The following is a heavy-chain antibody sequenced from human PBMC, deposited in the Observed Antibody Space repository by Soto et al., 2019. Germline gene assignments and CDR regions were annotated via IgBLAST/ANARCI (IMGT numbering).Heavy chain of an antibody. CDR3: AKDGGRGYSYGYSDY. Sequence: GGSLRLSCAASGFTFSSYGMHCVRQAPGKGLEWVAVISYDGSNKYYAGSVKGRFTISRDNSKNTLYLQMNSLRAEDTAMYYCAKDGGRGYSYGYSDYWGQGTLVTVSS. CDR2: ISYDGSNK. D-gene: IGHD5-18*01. CDR1: GFTFSSYG. J-gene: IGHJ4*02. V-gene: IGHV3-30*18.